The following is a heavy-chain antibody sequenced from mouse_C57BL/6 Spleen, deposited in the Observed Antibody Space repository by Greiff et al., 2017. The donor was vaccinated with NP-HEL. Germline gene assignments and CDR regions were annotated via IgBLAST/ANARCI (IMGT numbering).Heavy chain of an antibody. CDR1: GYTFTSYW. CDR2: INPSNGGT. J-gene: IGHJ2*01. V-gene: IGHV1-53*01. CDR3: ARGERNDADDD. Sequence: VKLQQPGTELVKPGASVKLSCKASGYTFTSYWMHWVKQRPGQGLEWIGNINPSNGGTNYNEKFKSKATLTVDKSSSTAYMQLSSLTSADSAVYDSARGERNDADDDWGKGTTRTGAS. D-gene: IGHD2-12*01.